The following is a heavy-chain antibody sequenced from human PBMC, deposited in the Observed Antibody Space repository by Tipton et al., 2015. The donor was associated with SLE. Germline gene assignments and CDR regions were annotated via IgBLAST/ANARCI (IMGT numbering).Heavy chain of an antibody. CDR1: GLRFSTYS. CDR2: ISADGGYT. CDR3: ASALQQRELGGYYFDY. J-gene: IGHJ4*02. Sequence: SLRLSCAAAGLRFSTYSMMWVRQAPGKGLEWVSAISADGGYTYYADTVEGRITVSRDNSKNTLYLQIHSLRADDTAVYYCASALQQRELGGYYFDYWGQGTLVTVSS. D-gene: IGHD1-7*01. V-gene: IGHV3-23*01.